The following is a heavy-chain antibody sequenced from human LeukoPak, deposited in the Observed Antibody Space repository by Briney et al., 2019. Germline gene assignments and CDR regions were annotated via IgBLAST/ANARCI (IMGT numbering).Heavy chain of an antibody. CDR1: GGSISSGDYY. Sequence: SQTLSLTCTVSGGSISSGDYYWRWIRQPPGKGLEWIGYTYYSGSTYYNPSLKSRVTISVDTSKNQFSLKLSSVTAADTAVYYCARGKSMVRGVPSYFDYWGQGTLVTVSS. D-gene: IGHD3-10*01. CDR2: TYYSGST. V-gene: IGHV4-30-4*01. CDR3: ARGKSMVRGVPSYFDY. J-gene: IGHJ4*02.